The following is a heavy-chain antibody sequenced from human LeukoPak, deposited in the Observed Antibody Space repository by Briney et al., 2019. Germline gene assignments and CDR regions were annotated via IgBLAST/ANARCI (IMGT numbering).Heavy chain of an antibody. V-gene: IGHV3-15*01. D-gene: IGHD3-10*01. J-gene: IGHJ4*02. CDR2: IKSKPDGGTT. CDR3: TTLLWFGEGFDY. Sequence: GGSLRLSCAASGFTFSNAWISWVRQAPGKGLEWVGRIKSKPDGGTTDYAAPVKGRFTISRDDSKNTLFLQMNSLKTEDTAVYYCTTLLWFGEGFDYWGQGTLVTVSS. CDR1: GFTFSNAW.